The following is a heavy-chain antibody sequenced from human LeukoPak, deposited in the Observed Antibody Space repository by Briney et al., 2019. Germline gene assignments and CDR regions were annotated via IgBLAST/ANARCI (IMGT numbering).Heavy chain of an antibody. D-gene: IGHD4-23*01. CDR2: INPNSGGT. V-gene: IGHV1-2*02. CDR3: ATDYGGNSVRSWGGVY. CDR1: GYSFTGHY. Sequence: GASVKVSRKSSGYSFTGHYMHRVRQAPGQGLEWMGWINPNSGGTNYAQTFQGRVTMTRDKSISTAYMELSRLRSDETAVDYCATDYGGNSVRSWGGVYWGQGTLVTVSS. J-gene: IGHJ4*02.